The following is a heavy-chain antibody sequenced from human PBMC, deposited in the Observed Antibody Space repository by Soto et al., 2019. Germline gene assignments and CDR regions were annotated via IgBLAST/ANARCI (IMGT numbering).Heavy chain of an antibody. CDR2: IYYSGST. V-gene: IGHV4-39*01. D-gene: IGHD4-17*01. J-gene: IGHJ4*02. CDR3: ARSERRHYGAYYFEY. CDR1: GVSISSSSYY. Sequence: PSETLSLTCTVSGVSISSSSYYCGWIRQPPWKGLEWIGSIYYSGSTYYNPSLKSRVTISVDTSKNQFSLKLSSVTAADTAVYYCARSERRHYGAYYFEYWGQGTLVNVSS.